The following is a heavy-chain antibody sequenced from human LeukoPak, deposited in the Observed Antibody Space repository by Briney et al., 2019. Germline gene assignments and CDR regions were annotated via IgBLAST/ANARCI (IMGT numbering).Heavy chain of an antibody. Sequence: GGSLRLSCAASGFTFSSYWMSWVRQAPGKGLEWVAVISFDGSNKYYADSVKGRFTISRDNSKNTLYLQMNSLRAEDTAVYYCARDASIAARLVGWGQGTLVTVSS. CDR2: ISFDGSNK. CDR1: GFTFSSYW. CDR3: ARDASIAARLVG. J-gene: IGHJ4*02. V-gene: IGHV3-30-3*01. D-gene: IGHD6-6*01.